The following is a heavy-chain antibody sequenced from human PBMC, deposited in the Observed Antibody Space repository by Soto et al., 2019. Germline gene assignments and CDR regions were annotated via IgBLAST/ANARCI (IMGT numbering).Heavy chain of an antibody. V-gene: IGHV3-23*01. CDR3: AKVEYYDSSGWASYYYYGMDV. D-gene: IGHD3-22*01. J-gene: IGHJ6*02. Sequence: GGSLKLSCAASGFTVSNNYMTWVRQAPGKGLEWVSAISGSGGSTYYADSVKGRFTISRDNSKNTLYLQMNSLRAEDTAVYYCAKVEYYDSSGWASYYYYGMDVWGQGTTVTVSS. CDR2: ISGSGGST. CDR1: GFTVSNNY.